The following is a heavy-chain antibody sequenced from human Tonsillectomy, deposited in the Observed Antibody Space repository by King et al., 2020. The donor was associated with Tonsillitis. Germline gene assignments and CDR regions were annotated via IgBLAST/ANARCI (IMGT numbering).Heavy chain of an antibody. V-gene: IGHV3-30*18. CDR2: ISYDGSNK. CDR1: GFTFSSYG. J-gene: IGHJ3*02. Sequence: VQLVESGGGVVQPGRSLRLSCAASGFTFSSYGMHWVRQAPGTGLEWVAVISYDGSNKYYADSVKGRFTISRDNSKNTLYLQMNSLSAEDTAVYYCAKPRGRWIGSGNDAFDIWGQGTMVTVSS. D-gene: IGHD3-3*01. CDR3: AKPRGRWIGSGNDAFDI.